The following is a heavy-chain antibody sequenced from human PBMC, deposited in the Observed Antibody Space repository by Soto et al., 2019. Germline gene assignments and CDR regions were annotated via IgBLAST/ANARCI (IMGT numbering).Heavy chain of an antibody. V-gene: IGHV3-15*07. CDR3: TTTYTGGSFYT. D-gene: IGHD1-26*01. CDR2: IKSETGGGTT. Sequence: EVQVVESGGGLVQPGKSLRLSCAASGFLFINAWRNGVGRAPGKGWGWAGRIKSETGGGTTDYAAPVKGRFTIARDDSKNMLYLQMNSLKTEDTAVYYCTTTYTGGSFYTWGQGTLVTVSS. J-gene: IGHJ5*02. CDR1: GFLFINAW.